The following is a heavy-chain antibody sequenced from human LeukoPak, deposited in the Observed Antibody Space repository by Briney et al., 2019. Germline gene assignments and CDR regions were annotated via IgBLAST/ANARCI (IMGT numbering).Heavy chain of an antibody. J-gene: IGHJ4*02. V-gene: IGHV3-13*01. Sequence: GGSLRLSCAASGFTFRSYDMHWVRQATGKGLEWVSGIGTAGEIYYPGSVKGRFTISRENAKNSLYLQMNSLRAEDTAVYYCARDRNTDFWSGYYTNYCDYWGQGTLVTVSS. D-gene: IGHD3-3*01. CDR1: GFTFRSYD. CDR2: IGTAGEI. CDR3: ARDRNTDFWSGYYTNYCDY.